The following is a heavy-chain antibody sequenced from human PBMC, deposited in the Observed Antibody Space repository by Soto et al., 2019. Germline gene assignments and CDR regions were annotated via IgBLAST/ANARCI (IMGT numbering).Heavy chain of an antibody. CDR1: GGSISSYY. CDR2: VHHSWGS. J-gene: IGHJ6*02. V-gene: IGHV4-59*08. CDR3: ARQGFGPLHGLVDV. Sequence: QVQLQESGPGLVKPSETLSLSCTVSGGSISSYYWSWFRQSPGKRMEWIGYVHHSWGSSYNPSLQSRIAISVDTSKSQFSLKVTSVTATDTAVYDCARQGFGPLHGLVDVWGQGTTVTVSS. D-gene: IGHD3-10*01.